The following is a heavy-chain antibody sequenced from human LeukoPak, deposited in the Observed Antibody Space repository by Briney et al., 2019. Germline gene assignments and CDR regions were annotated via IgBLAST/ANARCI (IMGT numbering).Heavy chain of an antibody. Sequence: ASVKVSCKASGYTFTGFYIHWVRQAPGQGLEWMGWINPNSGDTNYAQNFQGRVTVTRDTSISTVYMELNNLKSEDTAVYYCARDGSPARFDYWGHGTLVTVSS. CDR3: ARDGSPARFDY. CDR1: GYTFTGFY. CDR2: INPNSGDT. J-gene: IGHJ4*01. D-gene: IGHD6-13*01. V-gene: IGHV1-2*02.